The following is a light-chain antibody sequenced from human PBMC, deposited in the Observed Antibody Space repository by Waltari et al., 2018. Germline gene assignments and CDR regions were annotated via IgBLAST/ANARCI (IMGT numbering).Light chain of an antibody. CDR3: QSYDSSLSGYV. V-gene: IGLV1-40*01. CDR1: SSNIGAGYE. CDR2: GNS. Sequence: QSVLTQPPSVSGAPGQRVTISCTGSSSNIGAGYEVHWYQQLPGTAPKLLLYGNSNRPSGVPDRFSGSKSGTSASLAITGLQAEDEADYYCQSYDSSLSGYVFGTGTKVTVL. J-gene: IGLJ1*01.